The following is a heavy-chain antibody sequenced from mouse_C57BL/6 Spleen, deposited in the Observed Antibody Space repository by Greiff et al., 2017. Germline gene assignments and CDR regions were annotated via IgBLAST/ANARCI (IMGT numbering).Heavy chain of an antibody. CDR1: GYAFSSSW. J-gene: IGHJ2*01. CDR3: ARRDGSSYVDY. D-gene: IGHD1-1*01. V-gene: IGHV1-82*01. Sequence: QVQLKESGPELVKPGASVKISCKASGYAFSSSWMNWVKQRPGKGLEWIGRIYPGDGDTNYNGKFKGKATLTADKSSSTAYMQLSSLTSEDSAVYFCARRDGSSYVDYWGQGTTLTVSS. CDR2: IYPGDGDT.